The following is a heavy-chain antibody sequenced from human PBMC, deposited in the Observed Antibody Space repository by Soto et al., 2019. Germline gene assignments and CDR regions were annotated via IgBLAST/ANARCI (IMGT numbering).Heavy chain of an antibody. CDR1: GFAFRSYN. J-gene: IGHJ4*02. CDR2: ISSGSSNI. V-gene: IGHV3-21*01. D-gene: IGHD2-15*01. CDR3: ASATVVAGTFDF. Sequence: EVQLVESGGGLVKPGGSLTLSCAGSGFAFRSYNMNWVRQPPGKGLEWVASISSGSSNIYYADSVKGRFTISRDNAKDSLYLQMASLRAEDSAVYYCASATVVAGTFDFWGQGTLLTVSS.